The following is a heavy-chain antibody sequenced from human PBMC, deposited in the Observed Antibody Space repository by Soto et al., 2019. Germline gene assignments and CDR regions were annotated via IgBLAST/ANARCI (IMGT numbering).Heavy chain of an antibody. CDR2: IYHTGST. V-gene: IGHV4-30-4*01. D-gene: IGHD5-18*01. J-gene: IGHJ3*02. CDR1: GGSMSRGDYY. Sequence: QVQLQESGPGLVKPSQTLSLTCTVSGGSMSRGDYYWSWIRQPPGKGLEWIGFIYHTGSTYYSPSLQSRVDISVDTPEHQVSLKLSSVTAADTAVYYWARDPLYAYGYLSHVFDIWGQGTMVTVSS. CDR3: ARDPLYAYGYLSHVFDI.